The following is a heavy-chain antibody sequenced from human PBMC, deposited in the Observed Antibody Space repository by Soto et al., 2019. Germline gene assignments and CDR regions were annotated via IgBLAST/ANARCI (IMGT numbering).Heavy chain of an antibody. V-gene: IGHV3-53*01. CDR3: ARHSSVGGARSGMDV. CDR2: IYSGGST. D-gene: IGHD1-26*01. CDR1: GFIVSSNY. Sequence: GGSLRLSCAASGFIVSSNYMSWVRQAPGKGLEWVSVIYSGGSTYYADSVKGRFTISRDNSKNTLNLQMNSLRAEDTAVYYCARHSSVGGARSGMDVWGQGTTVTVSS. J-gene: IGHJ6*02.